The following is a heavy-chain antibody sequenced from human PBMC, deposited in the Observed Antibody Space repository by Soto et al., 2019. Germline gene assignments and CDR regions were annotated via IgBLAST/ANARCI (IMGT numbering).Heavy chain of an antibody. CDR1: AGSISSDY. CDR2: INYSGST. CDR3: ARRHKQTEGYYFDY. J-gene: IGHJ4*02. Sequence: QVQLQESGPGLVKPSETLSLTCTVSAGSISSDYWSWIRQPPGKGLEWIGYINYSGSTNYNPSLKSRVTISVDTNKNQFSLRLSSVTAADTAVYYCARRHKQTEGYYFDYWGQGTLVTVSS. V-gene: IGHV4-59*08.